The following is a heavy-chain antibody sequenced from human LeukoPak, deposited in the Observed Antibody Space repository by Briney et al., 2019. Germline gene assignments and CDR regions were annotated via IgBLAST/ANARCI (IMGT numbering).Heavy chain of an antibody. CDR1: GVSISSYY. D-gene: IGHD3-22*01. J-gene: IGHJ4*02. CDR2: IYYSGTT. CDR3: ARYAYDSSGYYSFDY. Sequence: SETLSLTCTVSGVSISSYYWSWVRQPPGKGLEWVGYIYYSGTTNYTPSLKSRVTISVDTSKTQFSLKLSSVTAADTAVYYCARYAYDSSGYYSFDYWGQGTLVTVSS. V-gene: IGHV4-59*01.